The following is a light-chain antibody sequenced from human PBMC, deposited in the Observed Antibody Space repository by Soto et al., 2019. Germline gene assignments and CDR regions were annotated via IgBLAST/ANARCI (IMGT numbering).Light chain of an antibody. J-gene: IGKJ1*01. CDR1: QSISHF. Sequence: MTQSPATLSASVGDRVTITCRASQSISHFLAWYQQKPGKVPKLLIYKASTLKSGVPSRFSGSGSGTEFTLTISSLQPDDFATYYCQHYNSYSEAFGQGTKVDIK. V-gene: IGKV1-5*03. CDR2: KAS. CDR3: QHYNSYSEA.